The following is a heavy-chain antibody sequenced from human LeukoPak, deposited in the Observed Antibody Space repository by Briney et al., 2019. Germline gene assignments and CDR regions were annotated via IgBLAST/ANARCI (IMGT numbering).Heavy chain of an antibody. CDR3: VRSHYDLYAFFDY. CDR2: ISSSSTNI. CDR1: GFTFNYDT. V-gene: IGHV3-21*01. J-gene: IGHJ4*02. D-gene: IGHD3-22*01. Sequence: GGSLRLSCAASGFTFNYDTMDWVRQAPGKGLEWVSSISSSSTNIHYADSVKGRFTISRDNAKNSLYLQMDSLRAEDTALYFCVRSHYDLYAFFDYWGQGTLVTVSS.